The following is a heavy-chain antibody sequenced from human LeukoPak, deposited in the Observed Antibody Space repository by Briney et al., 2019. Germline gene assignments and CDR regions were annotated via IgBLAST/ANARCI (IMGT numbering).Heavy chain of an antibody. CDR2: IYYSGHT. V-gene: IGHV4-61*01. CDR3: ARAFVYYDFWSGYYFRWFDP. J-gene: IGHJ5*02. Sequence: SETLSLPFTVSGGSLSSGSYYWSWIRPPPGKGLEWIGYIYYSGHTNYNPSLKSRVTISVDTSKNQFSLKLSSVTAAGTAVYYCARAFVYYDFWSGYYFRWFDPWGQGTLVTVSS. CDR1: GGSLSSGSYY. D-gene: IGHD3-3*01.